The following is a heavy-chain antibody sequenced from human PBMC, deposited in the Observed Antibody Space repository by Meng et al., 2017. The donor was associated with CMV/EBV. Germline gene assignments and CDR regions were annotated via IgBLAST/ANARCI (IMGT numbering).Heavy chain of an antibody. CDR1: GGSFSGHY. CDR2: INHSGST. V-gene: IGHV4-34*01. J-gene: IGHJ4*02. Sequence: GSLRLSCAPYGGSFSGHYWSLIRQPPGKGLEWIGEINHSGSTNYNPSLKSRVTISVDASKNQFSLKLTSVTAADTAVYYCARGSWVYSDDDETTGFDYWGPGTLVTVSS. D-gene: IGHD5-12*01. CDR3: ARGSWVYSDDDETTGFDY.